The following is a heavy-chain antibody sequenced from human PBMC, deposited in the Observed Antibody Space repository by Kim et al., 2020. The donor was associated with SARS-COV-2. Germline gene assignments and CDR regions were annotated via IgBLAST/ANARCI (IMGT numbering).Heavy chain of an antibody. CDR3: ARDRGELLGGFDHTESYYFDY. Sequence: GGSLRLSCAASGFTFSSYAMHWVRQAPGKGLEWVAVISYDGSNKYYADSVKGRFTISRDNSKNTLYLQMNSLRAEDTAVYYCARDRGELLGGFDHTESYYFDYWGQGTLVTVSS. CDR1: GFTFSSYA. D-gene: IGHD1-26*01. CDR2: ISYDGSNK. J-gene: IGHJ4*02. V-gene: IGHV3-30*04.